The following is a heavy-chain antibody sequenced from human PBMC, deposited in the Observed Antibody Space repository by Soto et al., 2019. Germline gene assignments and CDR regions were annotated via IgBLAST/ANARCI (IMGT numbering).Heavy chain of an antibody. D-gene: IGHD5-18*01. CDR2: IYPGDSDT. J-gene: IGHJ6*02. V-gene: IGHV5-51*01. Sequence: PGESLKISCKGSGYSFTSYWIGWVRQMPGKGLEWMGIIYPGDSDTRYSPSFQGQVTISADKSISTAYLQWSSLKASDTAMYYCARQVVSAMGYYYYYGMDVWGQGTTVTVSS. CDR3: ARQVVSAMGYYYYYGMDV. CDR1: GYSFTSYW.